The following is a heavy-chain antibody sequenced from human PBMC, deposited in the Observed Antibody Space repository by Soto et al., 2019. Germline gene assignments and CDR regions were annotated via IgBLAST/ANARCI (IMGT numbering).Heavy chain of an antibody. CDR3: ARLVVVAPVANA. CDR2: IFYTGTT. Sequence: SETLSLTCSVSGGAISYNSYYWGWIRQPPGKGLEWVGGIFYTGTTYYSPSLKDRVTISVDTSKNSFSLNLASVTAADTAVYFCARLVVVAPVANAWGQGTLVTVS. V-gene: IGHV4-39*02. CDR1: GGAISYNSYY. J-gene: IGHJ5*02. D-gene: IGHD2-2*01.